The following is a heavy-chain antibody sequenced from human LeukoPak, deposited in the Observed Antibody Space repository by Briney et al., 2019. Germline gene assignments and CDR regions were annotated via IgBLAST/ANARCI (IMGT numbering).Heavy chain of an antibody. Sequence: GGSLRLSCAASGFTFSSYAMSWVRQAPGKGLEWVSAISGSGGSTYYADSVKGRFTITRDNVKNTLYLQMNSLRTDDTAVYYCAKDLLTMIGYNFDCWSQGTLATVSS. J-gene: IGHJ4*02. V-gene: IGHV3-23*01. D-gene: IGHD3-22*01. CDR3: AKDLLTMIGYNFDC. CDR2: ISGSGGST. CDR1: GFTFSSYA.